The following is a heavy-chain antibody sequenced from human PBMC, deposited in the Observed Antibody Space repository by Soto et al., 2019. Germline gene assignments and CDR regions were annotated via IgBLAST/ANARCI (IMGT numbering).Heavy chain of an antibody. CDR2: MNPNSGKT. D-gene: IGHD3-22*01. V-gene: IGHV1-8*01. CDR1: GYTFTSYD. CDR3: ATRGVYYYDSTHWFDP. Sequence: ASVKVSCKASGYTFTSYDINWVRQATGQGLEWMGWMNPNSGKTGYAQKFQGRVTMTENTSTSTAYMELSSLRSEDTAVYYCATRGVYYYDSTHWFDPWGQGTLVTVSS. J-gene: IGHJ5*02.